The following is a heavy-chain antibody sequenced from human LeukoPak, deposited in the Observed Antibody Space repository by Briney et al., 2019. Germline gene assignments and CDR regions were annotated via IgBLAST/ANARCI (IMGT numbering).Heavy chain of an antibody. CDR3: AKDRMDYTDY. V-gene: IGHV3-23*01. Sequence: GGSLRLSCAASGFTFSDYVMTWVRQAPGKGLEWVSGISESGDSTYYADSVKGRFTISRDNSKNTLYLQMNSLRAEDTAVYYCAKDRMDYTDYWGQGTLVTVSS. CDR1: GFTFSDYV. J-gene: IGHJ4*02. CDR2: ISESGDST. D-gene: IGHD3-3*01.